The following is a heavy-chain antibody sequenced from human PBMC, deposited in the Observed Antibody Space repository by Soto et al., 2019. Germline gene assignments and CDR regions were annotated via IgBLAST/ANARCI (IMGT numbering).Heavy chain of an antibody. D-gene: IGHD6-19*01. V-gene: IGHV1-18*04. J-gene: IGHJ4*02. Sequence: QVQLVQSGAEVKKPGASVKVSCKASGYTFTSYGISWVRQAPGQGLEGMGWISAYNGNTNYAQKLQGRVTMTTDTSMSTAYMELRSLSSDDTAVYYCARDLGYAGGIAVAGDLGYWGQGTLVTVSS. CDR1: GYTFTSYG. CDR3: ARDLGYAGGIAVAGDLGY. CDR2: ISAYNGNT.